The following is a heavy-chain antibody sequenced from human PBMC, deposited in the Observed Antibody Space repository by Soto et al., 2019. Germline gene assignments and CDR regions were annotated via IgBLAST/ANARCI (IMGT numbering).Heavy chain of an antibody. V-gene: IGHV3-23*01. CDR3: ANRVDGYNYGSFDY. D-gene: IGHD1-1*01. J-gene: IGHJ4*02. CDR1: GFTFSSYA. CDR2: ISGSGGST. Sequence: PGGSLRLSCAASGFTFSSYAMSWVRQAPGKGLEWVSAISGSGGSTYYADSVKGRFTISRDNSKNTLYLQMNSLRAEDTAVYYCANRVDGYNYGSFDYWGQGTLVTVSS.